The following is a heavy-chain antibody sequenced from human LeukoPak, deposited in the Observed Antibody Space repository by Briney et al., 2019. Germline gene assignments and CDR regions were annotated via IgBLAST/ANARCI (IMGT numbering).Heavy chain of an antibody. V-gene: IGHV4-39*01. CDR2: IYFSGST. J-gene: IGHJ6*02. CDR3: GRLRSTWGMDV. Sequence: PSETLSLTCTVSGGSISSSSHSWGWIRQPPGKGLEWIGAIYFSGSTYYGSSLKSRVTISVDTSKNQFSLKLSSVTAADTSVYYCGRLRSTWGMDVWGQGTTVTVSS. CDR1: GGSISSSSHS.